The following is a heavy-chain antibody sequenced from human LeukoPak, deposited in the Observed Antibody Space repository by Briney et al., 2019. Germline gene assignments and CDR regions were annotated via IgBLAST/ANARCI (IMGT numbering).Heavy chain of an antibody. CDR3: ARVRAAAAGSRSYFDY. J-gene: IGHJ4*02. CDR2: INPNSGGT. Sequence: ASVKVSCKASGYTFTGYYMHWVRQAPGQGLEWMGWINPNSGGTNYAQKFQGRVTMTRDTSISTAYMELSRLRSDDTAVYYCARVRAAAAGSRSYFDYWGQGTLVTVSS. D-gene: IGHD6-13*01. V-gene: IGHV1-2*02. CDR1: GYTFTGYY.